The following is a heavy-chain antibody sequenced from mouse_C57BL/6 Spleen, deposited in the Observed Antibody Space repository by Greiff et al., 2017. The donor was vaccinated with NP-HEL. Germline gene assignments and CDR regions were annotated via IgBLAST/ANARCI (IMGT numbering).Heavy chain of an antibody. CDR1: GYTFTSYW. CDR3: ASGDYDVVHAMDY. J-gene: IGHJ4*01. Sequence: QVQLQQPGAELVKPGASVKLSCKASGYTFTSYWMHWVKQRPGQGLEWIGMIHPNSGSTNYNEKFKSKATLTVDKTSSTAYMRLSSLTSEDSAVYYCASGDYDVVHAMDYWGQGTSVTVSS. CDR2: IHPNSGST. V-gene: IGHV1-64*01. D-gene: IGHD2-4*01.